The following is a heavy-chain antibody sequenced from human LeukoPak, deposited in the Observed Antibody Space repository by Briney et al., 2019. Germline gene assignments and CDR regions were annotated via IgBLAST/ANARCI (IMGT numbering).Heavy chain of an antibody. V-gene: IGHV4-34*01. CDR1: GGSFSGYY. CDR3: ARENCGGDCYAFDI. CDR2: IYYSGST. D-gene: IGHD2-21*02. J-gene: IGHJ3*02. Sequence: PSGTLSLTCAVYGGSFSGYYWSWIRQPPGKGLEWIGYIYYSGSTYYNPSLKSRITISVDTSKNQFSLKLSSVTAADTAVYYCARENCGGDCYAFDIWGQGTMVTVSS.